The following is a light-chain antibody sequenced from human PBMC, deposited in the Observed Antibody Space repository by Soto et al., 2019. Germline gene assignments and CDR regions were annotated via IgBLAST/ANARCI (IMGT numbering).Light chain of an antibody. V-gene: IGLV1-40*01. CDR2: GNT. CDR1: SSNIGAGSD. J-gene: IGLJ1*01. CDR3: QTYDSSLSGLYV. Sequence: QSVLTQPPSVSGAPGQRVTISCTVISSNIGAGSDVHWYHQLPGTAPKLLIYGNTNRPSGVPDRFSGSKSGTSASLAIAGLQTEDEGDYYCQTYDSSLSGLYVLGTGTKVTVL.